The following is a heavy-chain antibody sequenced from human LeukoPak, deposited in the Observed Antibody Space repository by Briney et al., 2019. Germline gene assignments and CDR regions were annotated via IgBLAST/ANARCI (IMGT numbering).Heavy chain of an antibody. V-gene: IGHV4-4*09. CDR3: ARGPMNFDAFDI. Sequence: KSSETLSLTCTVSGGSISSYYWSWIRQPPGKGLEWIGYIYTSGSTNHNPSLKSRVTISVDTSKNQFSLKLSSVTAADTAVYYCARGPMNFDAFDIWGQGTMVTVSS. CDR2: IYTSGST. J-gene: IGHJ3*02. D-gene: IGHD3-22*01. CDR1: GGSISSYY.